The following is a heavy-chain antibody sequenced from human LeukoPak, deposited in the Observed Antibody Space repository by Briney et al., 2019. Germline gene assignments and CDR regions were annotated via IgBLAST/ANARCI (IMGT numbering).Heavy chain of an antibody. CDR1: GFSFSSHA. D-gene: IGHD3-16*02. CDR3: ARDRMISFGGVIGKHALHI. V-gene: IGHV3-21*06. Sequence: GGSLRLSCAASGFSFSSHAMNWVRQAPGKGLEWVSTISNGGTYIYYADSVKGRFTISRDNANNSLFLQMNSLRADDTAVYYCARDRMISFGGVIGKHALHIWGQGTMVTVSS. J-gene: IGHJ3*02. CDR2: ISNGGTYI.